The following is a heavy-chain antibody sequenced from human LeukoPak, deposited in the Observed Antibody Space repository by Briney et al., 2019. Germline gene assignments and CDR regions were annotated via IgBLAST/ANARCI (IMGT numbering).Heavy chain of an antibody. CDR1: GFTFGSYW. CDR2: INSDGSST. Sequence: GGSLRLSCAASGFTFGSYWVHWIRQAPGKGLVWVSRINSDGSSTNYADSVKGRFTVSRDNAKNTLYLQMNSLRAEDTAVYYCARSTYGSSSTFDYWGQGTLVTVSS. J-gene: IGHJ4*02. V-gene: IGHV3-74*01. D-gene: IGHD6-6*01. CDR3: ARSTYGSSSTFDY.